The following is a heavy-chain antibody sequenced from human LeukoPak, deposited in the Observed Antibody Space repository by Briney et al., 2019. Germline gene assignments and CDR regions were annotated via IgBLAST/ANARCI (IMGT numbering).Heavy chain of an antibody. J-gene: IGHJ5*02. CDR3: ARRPRAGWFDP. V-gene: IGHV4-39*01. CDR1: GFTFSSYG. Sequence: GSLRLSCAASGFTFSSYGMTWVRQPPGKGLEWIGSIYYSGSTYYNPSLKSRVTISVDTSKNQFSLKLRSVTAADTAVYYCARRPRAGWFDPWGQGTLVTVSS. CDR2: IYYSGST.